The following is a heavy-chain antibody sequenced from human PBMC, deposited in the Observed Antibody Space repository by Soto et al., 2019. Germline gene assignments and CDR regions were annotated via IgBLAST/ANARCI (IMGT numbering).Heavy chain of an antibody. J-gene: IGHJ6*02. V-gene: IGHV3-11*01. CDR2: LSGSGSTK. Sequence: QVQLVESGGGLVKPGGSLRLSCAASGFTFSDYHMSWIRQAPGKGLEWVSFLSGSGSTKYYADSVKGRFTITWDNAKNSLYLQMNSLRAEDSAGYYCAKCGYYYGMDVWGQGTTVTVSS. CDR1: GFTFSDYH. CDR3: AKCGYYYGMDV.